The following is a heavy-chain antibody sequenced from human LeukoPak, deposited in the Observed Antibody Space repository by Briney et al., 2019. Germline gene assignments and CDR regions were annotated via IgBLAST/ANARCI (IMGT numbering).Heavy chain of an antibody. J-gene: IGHJ6*02. D-gene: IGHD2-2*01. CDR3: ARDKVPANCYYGMDV. CDR1: GYTFTGYY. V-gene: IGHV1-2*02. Sequence: ASVKVSCKASGYTFTGYYMHWVRQAPGQGLEWMGWINPNSGGTNYAQKFRGRVTMTRDTSISTAYMELSRLRSDDTAVYYCARDKVPANCYYGMDVWGQGTTVTVSS. CDR2: INPNSGGT.